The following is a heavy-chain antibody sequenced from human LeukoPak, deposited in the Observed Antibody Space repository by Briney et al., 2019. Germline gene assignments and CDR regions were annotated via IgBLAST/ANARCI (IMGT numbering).Heavy chain of an antibody. V-gene: IGHV4-4*07. CDR2: IYTSGST. D-gene: IGHD3-3*01. CDR3: ARGLRGYDFWSGYQNYFDY. J-gene: IGHJ4*02. Sequence: SETLSLTCTVSGGSISSYYWSWIRQPAGKGLEWIGRIYTSGSTNYNPSLKSRVTMSVDTSKNQFSLKLSSVTAADTAVYYCARGLRGYDFWSGYQNYFDYWGQGTLVTVSS. CDR1: GGSISSYY.